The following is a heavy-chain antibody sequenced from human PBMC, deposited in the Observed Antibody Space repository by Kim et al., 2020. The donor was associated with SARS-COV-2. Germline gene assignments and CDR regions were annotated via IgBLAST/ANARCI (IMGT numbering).Heavy chain of an antibody. CDR1: GFTFTNYI. D-gene: IGHD1-26*01. J-gene: IGHJ6*02. Sequence: GGSLRLSCSASGFTFTNYIMHWVRQAPGKGLEYVAAISTNGGSTYYADSLKGRSTISRDNSEKTLYLQLTSLRPEDTAVYYCVRGDAVPATTPHFYFYYGLDVGGQGTTVTV. CDR3: VRGDAVPATTPHFYFYYGLDV. CDR2: ISTNGGST. V-gene: IGHV3-64D*09.